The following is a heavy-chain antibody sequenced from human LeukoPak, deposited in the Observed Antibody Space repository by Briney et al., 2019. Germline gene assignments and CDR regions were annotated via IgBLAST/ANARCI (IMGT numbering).Heavy chain of an antibody. Sequence: GGSLRLSCAASGFTFSSYGMHWVRQAPGKGLEWVAVIWYDGSNTYYADSVKGRFTISRDNSKNTLYLQMSSLRAEDTAIYYCATLLQGDGMDVWGKGTTVTVSS. D-gene: IGHD4-11*01. V-gene: IGHV3-33*01. CDR3: ATLLQGDGMDV. CDR2: IWYDGSNT. CDR1: GFTFSSYG. J-gene: IGHJ6*04.